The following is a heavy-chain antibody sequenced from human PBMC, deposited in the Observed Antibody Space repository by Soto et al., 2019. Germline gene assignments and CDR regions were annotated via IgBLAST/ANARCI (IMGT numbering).Heavy chain of an antibody. Sequence: QVQLQESGPGLVKPSETLSLTCIVSGGSVSNDAYYWSWIRQPPGKGLDWIGYIYHSGSTYYNPSLKSRVTISADTSANQFSLKVSSVTAADTAVYYCARLGIGWEFPFDYWGQGTLVNVSS. V-gene: IGHV4-61*08. CDR1: GGSVSNDAYY. D-gene: IGHD1-26*01. CDR3: ARLGIGWEFPFDY. J-gene: IGHJ4*02. CDR2: IYHSGST.